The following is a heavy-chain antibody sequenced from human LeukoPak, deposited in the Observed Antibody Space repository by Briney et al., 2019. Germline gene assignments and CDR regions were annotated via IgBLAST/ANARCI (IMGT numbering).Heavy chain of an antibody. D-gene: IGHD2-2*01. CDR2: ISSSGGST. J-gene: IGHJ4*02. Sequence: QPGGSLRLSCAASGFTFSSYAMNWVRQAPGKGLEWVSAISSSGGSTYYADSVKGRFTISRDNSKNTLYLQMNSLRAEDTAVYYCAKGGEGVPTALLDYWGQGTLVTVSS. V-gene: IGHV3-23*01. CDR1: GFTFSSYA. CDR3: AKGGEGVPTALLDY.